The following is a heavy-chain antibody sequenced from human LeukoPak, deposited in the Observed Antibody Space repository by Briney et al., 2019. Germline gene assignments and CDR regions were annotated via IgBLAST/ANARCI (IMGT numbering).Heavy chain of an antibody. V-gene: IGHV3-15*01. D-gene: IGHD6-19*01. CDR1: GFTFSNAC. CDR3: TTDVSSPGIAVAGQKDY. CDR2: IKSKTDGGTT. Sequence: GGSLRPSCAASGFTFSNACMSWVRQAPGKGLGWVGRIKSKTDGGTTDYAAPVKGRFSISRAASKNTLYLQMNSLKTEDTAVYYCTTDVSSPGIAVAGQKDYWGQGTLVTVSS. J-gene: IGHJ4*02.